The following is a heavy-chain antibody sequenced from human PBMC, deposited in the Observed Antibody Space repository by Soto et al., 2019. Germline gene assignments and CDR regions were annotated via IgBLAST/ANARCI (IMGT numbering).Heavy chain of an antibody. CDR1: GFTFSNYA. J-gene: IGHJ4*02. Sequence: EVQLLDSGGGLVQPGGSLRLSCAASGFTFSNYAMSWVRQAPGKGLEWGSGVGGSGDRTYYADSVKGRFTISRDNSKDTLYLQMNSLRAEDTAVYYCAKSPLGYCSGGSCYPPHYFDYWGQGTLVTVSS. D-gene: IGHD2-15*01. V-gene: IGHV3-23*01. CDR3: AKSPLGYCSGGSCYPPHYFDY. CDR2: VGGSGDRT.